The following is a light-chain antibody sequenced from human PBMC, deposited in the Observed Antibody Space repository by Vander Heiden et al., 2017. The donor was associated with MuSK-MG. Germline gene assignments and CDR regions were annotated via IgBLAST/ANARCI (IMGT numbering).Light chain of an antibody. CDR3: QQDNNWPQT. V-gene: IGKV3-15*01. CDR2: GAS. J-gene: IGKJ1*01. CDR1: QSVSSN. Sequence: EIVMTQSPATLSVSPGERATLSCRASQSVSSNLAWYQQKPGQAPRLLIYGASTRATGIPATFSGSGSGTEFTLTISSLQSEDFAVYYSQQDNNWPQTFGQGTKVEIK.